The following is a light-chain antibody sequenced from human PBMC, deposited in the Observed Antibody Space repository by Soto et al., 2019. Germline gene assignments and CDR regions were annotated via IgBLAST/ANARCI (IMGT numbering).Light chain of an antibody. Sequence: EIVLIQSPATLSLSPGERATLSCRASQSIDNYLAWYQQKPGQAPRLLIYDASNRATGIPARFSGSGSGTYFTLTISSLEPEDFAIYYCQQRSNWPPLYTFGQGTKLEIK. J-gene: IGKJ2*01. V-gene: IGKV3-11*01. CDR3: QQRSNWPPLYT. CDR1: QSIDNY. CDR2: DAS.